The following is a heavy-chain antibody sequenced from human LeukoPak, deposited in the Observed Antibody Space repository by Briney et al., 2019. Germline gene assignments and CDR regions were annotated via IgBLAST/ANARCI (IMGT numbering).Heavy chain of an antibody. V-gene: IGHV4-59*12. Sequence: SETLPLTCTVSGGSISSYYWSWIRQPPGKGLEWIGYIYYSGSTNYNPSLKSRVTISVDTSKNQFSLKLSSVTAADTAVYYCARELPPSRGAWGQGTLVTVSS. CDR3: ARELPPSRGA. CDR1: GGSISSYY. D-gene: IGHD1-26*01. CDR2: IYYSGST. J-gene: IGHJ5*02.